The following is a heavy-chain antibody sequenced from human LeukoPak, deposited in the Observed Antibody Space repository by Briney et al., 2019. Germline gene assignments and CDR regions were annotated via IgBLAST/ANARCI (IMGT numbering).Heavy chain of an antibody. J-gene: IGHJ4*02. D-gene: IGHD3-22*01. CDR1: GFTFSSYA. CDR3: ARDQAYYYDSSGSGFDY. V-gene: IGHV3-30*01. CDR2: ISYDGSNK. Sequence: PGGSLRLSCAASGFTFSSYAMHWVRQAPGKGLEWVAVISYDGSNKYYADSVKGRFTISRDNSKNTLYLQMNSLRAEDTAVYYCARDQAYYYDSSGSGFDYWGQGTLVTVSS.